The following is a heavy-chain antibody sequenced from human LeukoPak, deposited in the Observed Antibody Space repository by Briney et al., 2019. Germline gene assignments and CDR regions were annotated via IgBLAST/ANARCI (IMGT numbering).Heavy chain of an antibody. CDR3: AKDQGFSVDSSGYLDY. J-gene: IGHJ4*02. CDR1: GFTFDDYA. V-gene: IGHV3-9*01. Sequence: GRSLRLSCAASGFTFDDYAMHWVRQAPGKGLEWVSGISWNSGSIGYADSVKGRFTISRDNAKNSLYLQMNSLRAEDTALYYCAKDQGFSVDSSGYLDYWGQGTLVTVSS. CDR2: ISWNSGSI. D-gene: IGHD3-22*01.